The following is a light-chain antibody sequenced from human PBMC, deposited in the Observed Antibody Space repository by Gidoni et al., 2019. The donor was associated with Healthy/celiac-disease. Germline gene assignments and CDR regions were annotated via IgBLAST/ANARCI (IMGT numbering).Light chain of an antibody. Sequence: EVLLTQSPATLSLSPGERATLSCRASQSVKSYLAWYQQKPGQAPRLLIYDASNRATGIPARFSGSGSGTDFTLTISSLEPEDFAVYYCQQRSNWPSFXGXTKVEIK. V-gene: IGKV3-11*01. CDR1: QSVKSY. J-gene: IGKJ4*01. CDR3: QQRSNWPS. CDR2: DAS.